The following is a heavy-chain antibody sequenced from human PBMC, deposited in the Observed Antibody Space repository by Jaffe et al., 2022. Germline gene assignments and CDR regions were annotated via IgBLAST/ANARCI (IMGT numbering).Heavy chain of an antibody. Sequence: EVQLVESGGGLVQPGGSLRLSCAASGFTFSSYWMHWVRQAPGKGLVWVSRIKSDGSYTSYADSVKGRFTISRDNAKNTLYLQMNSLRAEDTAVYYCATDRGYWFDPWGQGTPVTVSS. CDR1: GFTFSSYW. CDR2: IKSDGSYT. V-gene: IGHV3-74*01. D-gene: IGHD3-10*01. J-gene: IGHJ5*02. CDR3: ATDRGYWFDP.